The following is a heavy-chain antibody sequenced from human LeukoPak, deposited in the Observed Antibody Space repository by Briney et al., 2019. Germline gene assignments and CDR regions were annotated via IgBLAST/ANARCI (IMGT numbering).Heavy chain of an antibody. Sequence: ASVKVSCKASGYTFTGYYMHWVRQAPGQGLEWMGWINPNSGGTNYAQKFQGRVTMTRDTSISTAYMELSRLRSDDTTVYYCATDSAAMSYMDVWGKGTTVTVSS. CDR1: GYTFTGYY. J-gene: IGHJ6*03. CDR2: INPNSGGT. D-gene: IGHD2-2*01. V-gene: IGHV1-2*02. CDR3: ATDSAAMSYMDV.